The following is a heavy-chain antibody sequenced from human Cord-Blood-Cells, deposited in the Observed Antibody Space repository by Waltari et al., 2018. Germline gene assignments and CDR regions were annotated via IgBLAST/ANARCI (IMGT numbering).Heavy chain of an antibody. V-gene: IGHV4-38-2*01. CDR1: GYSISSGYY. CDR3: ARPLTGYSSGWYWFDP. CDR2: IYHSGST. Sequence: QVQLQESGPGLVKPSETLSLTCAVPGYSISSGYYWGWIRQPPGKGLEWIGSIYHSGSTYYNPSLKSRVTISVDTSKNQFSLKLSSVTAADTAVYYCARPLTGYSSGWYWFDPWGQGTLVTVSS. D-gene: IGHD6-19*01. J-gene: IGHJ5*02.